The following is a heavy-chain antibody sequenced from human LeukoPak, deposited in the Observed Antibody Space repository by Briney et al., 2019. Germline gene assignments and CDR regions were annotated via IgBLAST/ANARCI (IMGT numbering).Heavy chain of an antibody. CDR1: GFTSSSYA. V-gene: IGHV3-23*01. CDR2: ISGSGSSP. D-gene: IGHD6-19*01. Sequence: QPGGSLRLACAGSGFTSSSYAMSWVRQAPGKGLEWVSGISGSGSSPYYADSVKGRFTISRDNSKNTLYLQMNSLKAQDTAVYYCAEADGQWMVLFRYFDYWGQGTLVTVSS. CDR3: AEADGQWMVLFRYFDY. J-gene: IGHJ4*02.